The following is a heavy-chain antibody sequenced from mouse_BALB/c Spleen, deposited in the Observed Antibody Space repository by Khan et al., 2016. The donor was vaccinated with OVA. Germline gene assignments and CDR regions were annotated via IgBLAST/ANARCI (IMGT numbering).Heavy chain of an antibody. J-gene: IGHJ4*01. CDR3: ARPPYFSYVMDN. D-gene: IGHD2-10*01. V-gene: IGHV9-3-1*01. CDR2: INTYTGEP. CDR1: GYTFTKSG. Sequence: QIQLVQSGPELKKPGETVKISCKASGYTFTKSGMNWVKQAPGKGLKWMGWINTYTGEPTYADDFTGRFAFSLDTSASTAYLQINHLKTEDTATYFCARPPYFSYVMDNWGQGTSVTVSS.